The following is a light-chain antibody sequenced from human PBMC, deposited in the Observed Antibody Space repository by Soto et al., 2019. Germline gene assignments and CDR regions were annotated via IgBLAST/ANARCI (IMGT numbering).Light chain of an antibody. V-gene: IGLV2-8*01. CDR3: SSYAGSNNLVV. J-gene: IGLJ2*01. CDR1: TSEVGGYNY. CDR2: EVS. Sequence: QSALTQPPSAAGSPGQSVTLSCTGTTSEVGGYNYVSWYQQHPGKAPKLMVYEVSKRPSGVHDRFSGFKAGNTAPLTVSGLQAEDEADYCCSSYAGSNNLVVFGGGTKLSVL.